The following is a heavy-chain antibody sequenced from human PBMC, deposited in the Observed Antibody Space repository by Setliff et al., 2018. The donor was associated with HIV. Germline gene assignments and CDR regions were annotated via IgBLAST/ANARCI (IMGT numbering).Heavy chain of an antibody. J-gene: IGHJ6*02. V-gene: IGHV4-38-2*01. Sequence: PSETLSLTCAVSGYSISSGYHWGWIRQPPGKGLEWIGSIYHSGSTYYNPSLKSRVTISVDTSKNQFSLKLSSVTAADTAVYYCARRPYYYGSGSYVYYGMDVWGQGTTVTVSS. D-gene: IGHD3-10*01. CDR1: GYSISSGYH. CDR2: IYHSGST. CDR3: ARRPYYYGSGSYVYYGMDV.